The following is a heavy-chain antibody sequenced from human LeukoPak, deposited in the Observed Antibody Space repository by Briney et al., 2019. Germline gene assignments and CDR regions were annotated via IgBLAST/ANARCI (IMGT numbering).Heavy chain of an antibody. CDR1: GYTFTSYA. CDR2: INAGNGNT. V-gene: IGHV1-3*01. CDR3: ARIGYYYGSGSYYPLGAPDYGMDV. J-gene: IGHJ6*02. D-gene: IGHD3-10*01. Sequence: ASVKVSCKASGYTFTSYAMHWVRQAPGQRLEWMGWINAGNGNTKYSQKFQGRVTITRDTSASTAYMELSSLRSEDTAVYYCARIGYYYGSGSYYPLGAPDYGMDVWGQGTTVTVSS.